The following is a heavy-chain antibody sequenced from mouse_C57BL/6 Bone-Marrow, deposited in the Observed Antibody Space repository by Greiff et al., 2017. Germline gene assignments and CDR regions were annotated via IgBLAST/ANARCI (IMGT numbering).Heavy chain of an antibody. J-gene: IGHJ3*01. CDR3: ARSRGYYYGSSFAY. D-gene: IGHD1-1*01. V-gene: IGHV1-64*01. CDR2: IHPNSGST. Sequence: QVQLQQPGAELVKPGASVKLSCKASGYTFTSYWMHWVKQRPGQGLEWIGMIHPNSGSTNYNEKFKSKATLTVDKYSSTAYMQLSILTSEDSAVYYCARSRGYYYGSSFAYWGQGTLVTVSA. CDR1: GYTFTSYW.